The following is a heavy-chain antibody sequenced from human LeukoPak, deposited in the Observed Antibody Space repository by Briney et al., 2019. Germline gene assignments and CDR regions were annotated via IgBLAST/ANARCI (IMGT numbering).Heavy chain of an antibody. CDR1: GFTVSSNY. J-gene: IGHJ6*02. CDR2: IYSGGST. V-gene: IGHV3-53*01. D-gene: IGHD5-12*01. Sequence: GGSLRLSCAASGFTVSSNYMSWVRQAPGKGLEWVSVIYSGGSTYYADSVKGRFTISRDNSKNTLYLQMNSLRAEDTAVYYCARASVDFDYYYGMDVWGQGTTVTVSS. CDR3: ARASVDFDYYYGMDV.